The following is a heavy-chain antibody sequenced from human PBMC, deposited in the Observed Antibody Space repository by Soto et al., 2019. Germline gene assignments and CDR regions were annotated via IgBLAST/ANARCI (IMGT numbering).Heavy chain of an antibody. CDR2: IYASGSP. V-gene: IGHV4-59*01. Sequence: SETLSLTCTISGGSISVYYWSWIRQTPGQGLEWIGYIYASGSPYYNPSLRSRVTISADTSKNQISRKLTSPTAADTAVYYCARGVGSSPPQYWGRGTLVTVSS. J-gene: IGHJ4*02. D-gene: IGHD1-26*01. CDR3: ARGVGSSPPQY. CDR1: GGSISVYY.